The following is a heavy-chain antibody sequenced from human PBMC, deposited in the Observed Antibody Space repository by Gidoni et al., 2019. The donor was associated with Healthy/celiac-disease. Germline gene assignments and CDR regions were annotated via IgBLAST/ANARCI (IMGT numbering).Heavy chain of an antibody. V-gene: IGHV3-30*04. J-gene: IGHJ5*02. CDR2: ISYDGSNK. CDR1: GFTFSSYA. CDR3: ARDRGQYQLLGWFDP. D-gene: IGHD2-2*01. Sequence: SCAASGFTFSSYAMHWVRQAPGKGLEWGAVISYDGSNKYYADPVQGRFTISRDNSKNTLYLKMNSLRAEDTAVYYCARDRGQYQLLGWFDPWGQGTLVTVSS.